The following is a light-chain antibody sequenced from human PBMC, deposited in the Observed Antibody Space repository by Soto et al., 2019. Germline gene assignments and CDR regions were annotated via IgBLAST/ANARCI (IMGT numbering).Light chain of an antibody. CDR1: QDTSGW. CDR2: AAS. J-gene: IGKJ1*01. Sequence: DIQMNQSPSSVSAYVGDRVTSTWLGIQDTSGWLAWFQQKPGKAPNLLIYAASILQSGVPSRFSGSGSGTDFNLTITSLQPEDFATYYCQQANSFPWTFAQGTKVDIK. CDR3: QQANSFPWT. V-gene: IGKV1D-12*01.